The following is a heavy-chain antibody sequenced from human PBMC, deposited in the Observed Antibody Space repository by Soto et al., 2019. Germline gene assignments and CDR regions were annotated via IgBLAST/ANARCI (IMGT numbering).Heavy chain of an antibody. CDR3: ARGLDPYYDYIWGSYRNWFDP. J-gene: IGHJ5*02. Sequence: QVPLVQSGAEVKKPGASVKVSCKASGYTFTSYDINWVRQATGQGLEWMGWMNPNSGNTGYAQKFQGRVTMTRNTSISTAYMELSSLRSEDTAVYYCARGLDPYYDYIWGSYRNWFDPWGQGTLVTVSS. CDR2: MNPNSGNT. V-gene: IGHV1-8*01. D-gene: IGHD3-16*02. CDR1: GYTFTSYD.